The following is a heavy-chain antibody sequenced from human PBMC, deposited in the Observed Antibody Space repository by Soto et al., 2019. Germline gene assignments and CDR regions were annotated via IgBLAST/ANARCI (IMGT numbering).Heavy chain of an antibody. Sequence: QVQLVQSGAEVKKPGASVKVSCKASGYTYTSFGIRWVRQAPGQGLEWMGWISAYNGNTNYAQKFQGRVTMATATTTSTAYMEVRSPRSDDTAVYSCARDRIPGIAVAGTRYSYYGMDVWGQGTTVTVS. V-gene: IGHV1-18*01. D-gene: IGHD6-19*01. CDR1: GYTYTSFG. J-gene: IGHJ6*02. CDR2: ISAYNGNT. CDR3: ARDRIPGIAVAGTRYSYYGMDV.